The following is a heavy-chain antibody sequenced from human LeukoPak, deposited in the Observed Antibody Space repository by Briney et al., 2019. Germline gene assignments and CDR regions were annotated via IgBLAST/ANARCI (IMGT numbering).Heavy chain of an antibody. CDR1: GFTLDDYA. CDR3: AKDLRYSGSYLFDC. CDR2: IGWNTGSI. J-gene: IGHJ4*02. Sequence: GGSLRLSCAASGFTLDDYAMHWVRQAPGKGLEWVSGIGWNTGSIDYADSVKGRFTISRDNAKNSLYLQMNSLRAEDTALYYCAKDLRYSGSYLFDCWGQGTLITVSS. D-gene: IGHD1-26*01. V-gene: IGHV3-9*01.